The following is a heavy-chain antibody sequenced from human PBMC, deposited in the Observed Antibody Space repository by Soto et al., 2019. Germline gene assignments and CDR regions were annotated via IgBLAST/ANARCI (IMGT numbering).Heavy chain of an antibody. J-gene: IGHJ6*02. CDR2: INPNSGGT. CDR3: AKDSNIVVVPPATGGMAV. CDR1: GYTFTDYY. V-gene: IGHV1-2*02. D-gene: IGHD2-2*01. Sequence: ASVKVSCKASGYTFTDYYMYWVRQAPGQGLEWMGWINPNSGGTNYAQKFQGRVTMTRVTSISTAYMELSSLRSDDTALYYCAKDSNIVVVPPATGGMAVWGQGSTVTGSS.